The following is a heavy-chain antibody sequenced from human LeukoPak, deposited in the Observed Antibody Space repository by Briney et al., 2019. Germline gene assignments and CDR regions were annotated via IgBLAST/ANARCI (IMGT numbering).Heavy chain of an antibody. CDR3: ARGTSGWYFPYYYYYMDV. Sequence: GGSLRLSCAASGSTFSSYWMHWVRQAPGKGLVWVSRINSDGSSTSYADSVKGRFTISRDNAKNTPYLQMNSLRAEDTAVYYCARGTSGWYFPYYYYYMDVWGKGTTVTVSS. J-gene: IGHJ6*03. CDR2: INSDGSST. CDR1: GSTFSSYW. V-gene: IGHV3-74*01. D-gene: IGHD6-19*01.